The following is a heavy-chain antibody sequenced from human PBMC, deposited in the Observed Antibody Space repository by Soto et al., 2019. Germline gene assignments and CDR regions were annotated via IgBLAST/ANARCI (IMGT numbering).Heavy chain of an antibody. Sequence: EVQLVESGGGLVQPGGSLRLSCAASGFSFSSYSMTWVRQAPGKGLEWISYISSSSTTIFYADSVTGRFTVSRDTAKNSLYLQMSSLRAEDTAVYYCARDLHYAFDYWGQGTLVTVAS. CDR3: ARDLHYAFDY. CDR2: ISSSSTTI. J-gene: IGHJ4*02. D-gene: IGHD4-17*01. CDR1: GFSFSSYS. V-gene: IGHV3-48*01.